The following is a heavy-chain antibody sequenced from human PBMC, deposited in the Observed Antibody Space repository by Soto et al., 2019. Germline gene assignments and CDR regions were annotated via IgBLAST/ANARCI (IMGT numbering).Heavy chain of an antibody. Sequence: PGGSLRLSCAASGFTFSSYWMSWVRQAPGKGLEWVANIKQDGSEKYYVDSVKGRFTISRDNAKNSLYLQMNSLRAEDTAVYYCARDNFWSGYSTYYYYYKDVWGKGTTDTVSS. V-gene: IGHV3-7*01. D-gene: IGHD3-3*01. CDR3: ARDNFWSGYSTYYYYYKDV. J-gene: IGHJ6*03. CDR1: GFTFSSYW. CDR2: IKQDGSEK.